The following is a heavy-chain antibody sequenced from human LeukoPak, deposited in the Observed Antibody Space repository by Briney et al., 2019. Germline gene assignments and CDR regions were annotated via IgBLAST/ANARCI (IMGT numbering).Heavy chain of an antibody. J-gene: IGHJ4*02. Sequence: PGGSLRLSCAASGFTFSSYWMHWVRQAPGKGLVWVSRSNSDGSSTSYADSVKGRFTISRDNSKNTLYLQMNSLRAEDTAVYYCAKDSDPFLPCYQTPDYWGQGTLVTVSS. V-gene: IGHV3-74*01. D-gene: IGHD2-15*01. CDR1: GFTFSSYW. CDR2: SNSDGSST. CDR3: AKDSDPFLPCYQTPDY.